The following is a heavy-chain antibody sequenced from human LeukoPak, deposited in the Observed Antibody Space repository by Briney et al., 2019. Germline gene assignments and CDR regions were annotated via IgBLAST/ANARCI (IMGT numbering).Heavy chain of an antibody. V-gene: IGHV3-15*04. J-gene: IGHJ4*02. Sequence: GGSLRLSCAASGFTFSNAWMSWVRQAPGKGLEWVGRIESKTDGGTTDYAAPVKGRFTISRDDSKNTLYLQMNSLKTEDTAVYYCTTAATVTTLDYWGQGTLVTVSS. CDR1: GFTFSNAW. CDR2: IESKTDGGTT. CDR3: TTAATVTTLDY. D-gene: IGHD4-17*01.